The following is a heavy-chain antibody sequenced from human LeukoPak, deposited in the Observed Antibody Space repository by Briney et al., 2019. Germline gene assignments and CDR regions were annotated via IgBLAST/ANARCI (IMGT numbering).Heavy chain of an antibody. J-gene: IGHJ5*02. D-gene: IGHD6-19*01. V-gene: IGHV4-59*01. Sequence: PSETLSLTCTVSGGSISSYYWSWIRQPPGKGLEWIGYIYYGGSTNYNPSLKSRVTISVDTSRNQFSLKLSSVTAADSAVYYCARVQGIAVAGTDGGFDPWGQGTLVTVSS. CDR2: IYYGGST. CDR1: GGSISSYY. CDR3: ARVQGIAVAGTDGGFDP.